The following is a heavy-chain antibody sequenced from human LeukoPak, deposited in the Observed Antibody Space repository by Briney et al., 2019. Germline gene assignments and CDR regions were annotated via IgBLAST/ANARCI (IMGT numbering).Heavy chain of an antibody. CDR2: IYHSGRT. J-gene: IGHJ4*02. Sequence: PSETLSLTCTVSGYSISSGYYWAWLRQPPGKGQGWVGSIYHSGRTYYNPSLKSRVTISGDTSKNQFSLKLSSVTAAETAVYYCARLTGNYDFWSGYYNFDYWGQGTLVTVSS. CDR3: ARLTGNYDFWSGYYNFDY. CDR1: GYSISSGYY. V-gene: IGHV4-38-2*02. D-gene: IGHD3-3*01.